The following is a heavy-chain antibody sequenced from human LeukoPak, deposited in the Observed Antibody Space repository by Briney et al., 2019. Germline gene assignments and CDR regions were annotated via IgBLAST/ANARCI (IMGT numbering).Heavy chain of an antibody. CDR1: GFTFSSYA. CDR3: ARALRGTRDY. Sequence: PGRSLRLSCAASGFTFSSYAMHWVRQAPGKGLEWVAVISYDGSNKYYADSVKGRFTISRDNSKNTLYLQMNSLRAEDTAVYYCARALRGTRDYWGQGTLVTVSS. D-gene: IGHD3-16*01. CDR2: ISYDGSNK. J-gene: IGHJ4*02. V-gene: IGHV3-30*04.